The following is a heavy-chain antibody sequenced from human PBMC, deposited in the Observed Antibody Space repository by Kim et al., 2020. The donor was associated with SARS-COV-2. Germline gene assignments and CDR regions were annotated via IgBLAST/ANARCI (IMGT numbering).Heavy chain of an antibody. CDR3: ARGPMYDFWSGPPFDS. V-gene: IGHV1-8*01. CDR1: GYTFTSYD. CDR2: MNPNSGSA. J-gene: IGHJ4*02. D-gene: IGHD3-3*01. Sequence: ASVKVSCKASGYTFTSYDINWVRQATGQGLEWMGWMNPNSGSAAYAQKFQDRVSMTMNSSMSTAYLDVTNLRSDDSAVYYCARGPMYDFWSGPPFDSWGQGTLITVSS.